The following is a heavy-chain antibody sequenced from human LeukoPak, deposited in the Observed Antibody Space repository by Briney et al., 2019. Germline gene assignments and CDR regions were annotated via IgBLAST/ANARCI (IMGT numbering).Heavy chain of an antibody. J-gene: IGHJ4*02. V-gene: IGHV3-7*03. CDR2: IRQDGNEI. Sequence: GGSLRLSCAASGFTFTTYWMSWLRQAPGKGPEWVATIRQDGNEIHYVDSVKGRFVISRDNAQDSLFLQMNSLRAEDTAVYYCLRGCGLAHCPYFFDSWGQGSLVTVSS. D-gene: IGHD2-21*01. CDR3: LRGCGLAHCPYFFDS. CDR1: GFTFTTYW.